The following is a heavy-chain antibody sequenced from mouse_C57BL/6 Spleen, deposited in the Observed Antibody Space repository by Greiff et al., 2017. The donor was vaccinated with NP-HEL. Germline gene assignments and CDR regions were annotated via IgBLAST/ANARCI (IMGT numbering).Heavy chain of an antibody. CDR3: TTQGVDGGSSFDY. V-gene: IGHV14-4*01. Sequence: EVKLQESGAELVRPGASVKLSCTASGFNIKDDYMHWVKQRPEQGLEWIGWIDPENGDTEYASKFQGKATITADTSSNTAYLQLSSLTSEETAVYYCTTQGVDGGSSFDYWGQGTTLTVSS. CDR2: IDPENGDT. D-gene: IGHD1-1*02. J-gene: IGHJ2*01. CDR1: GFNIKDDY.